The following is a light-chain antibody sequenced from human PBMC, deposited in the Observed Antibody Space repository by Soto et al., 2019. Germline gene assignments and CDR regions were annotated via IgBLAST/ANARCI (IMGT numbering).Light chain of an antibody. J-gene: IGLJ1*01. CDR2: DSN. V-gene: IGLV1-51*01. CDR3: GTWDSSLSAFV. CDR1: SSNIGNNY. Sequence: SVLTQPPSVSAAPGQRVTISCSGSSSNIGNNYVSWYQQLPGTAPKLLIYDSNKRPSGIPDRFSGSKSGTSATLGITGLQTGDEADYYCGTWDSSLSAFVFGPGTKVTVL.